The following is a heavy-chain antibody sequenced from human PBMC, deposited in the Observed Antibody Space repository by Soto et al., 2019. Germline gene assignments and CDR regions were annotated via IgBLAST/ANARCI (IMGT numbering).Heavy chain of an antibody. CDR2: ISSSSSYI. CDR1: GFTFSSYS. Sequence: VGSLRLSCAASGFTFSSYSMNWVRQAPGKGLEWVSSISSSSSYIYYADSVKGRFTISRDNAKNSLYLQMNSLRAEDTAVYYCARDLLRHSYYYGMDVWGQGTTVTVSS. D-gene: IGHD3-10*01. J-gene: IGHJ6*02. CDR3: ARDLLRHSYYYGMDV. V-gene: IGHV3-21*01.